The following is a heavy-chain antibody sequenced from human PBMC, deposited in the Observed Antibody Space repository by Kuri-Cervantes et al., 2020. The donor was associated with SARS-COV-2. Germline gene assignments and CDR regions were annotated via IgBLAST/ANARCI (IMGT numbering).Heavy chain of an antibody. D-gene: IGHD3-9*01. CDR1: GFSLSNARMG. Sequence: SGPTLVKPTETLTLTCTVSGFSLSNARMGVSWIRQPPGKALEWLAHIFSNDEKSYSTSLKSRLTISKDTSKSQVVLTMTNMDPVDTATYYCAHTGRYFDWLTPPNAFDIWGQGTMVTVSS. V-gene: IGHV2-26*01. J-gene: IGHJ3*02. CDR2: IFSNDEK. CDR3: AHTGRYFDWLTPPNAFDI.